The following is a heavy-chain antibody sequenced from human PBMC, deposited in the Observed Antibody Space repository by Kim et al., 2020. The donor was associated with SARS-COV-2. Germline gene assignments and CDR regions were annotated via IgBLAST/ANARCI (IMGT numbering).Heavy chain of an antibody. CDR3: ARVVAADFDY. CDR2: IYYSGST. Sequence: SETLSLTCTVSGGSVSSGSYYWSWIRQPPGKGLEWIGYIYYSGSTNYNPSLKSRVTISVDTSKNQFSLKLSSVTAADTAVYYCARVVAADFDYWGQGTLVTVSS. D-gene: IGHD2-15*01. CDR1: GGSVSSGSYY. V-gene: IGHV4-61*01. J-gene: IGHJ4*02.